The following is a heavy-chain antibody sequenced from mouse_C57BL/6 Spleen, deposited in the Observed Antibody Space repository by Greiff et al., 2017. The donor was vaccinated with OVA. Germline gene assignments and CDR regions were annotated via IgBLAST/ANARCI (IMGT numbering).Heavy chain of an antibody. CDR2: ISSGSSTI. CDR3: ARPYYSYAMDY. CDR1: GFTFSDYG. Sequence: EVMLVESGGGLVKPGGSLKLSCAASGFTFSDYGIHWVRQAPEKGLEWVAYISSGSSTIYYADTVKGRFTISRDNAKNTLFLQMTSLRSEDTAMYYCARPYYSYAMDYWGQGTSVTVSS. J-gene: IGHJ4*01. V-gene: IGHV5-17*01. D-gene: IGHD2-12*01.